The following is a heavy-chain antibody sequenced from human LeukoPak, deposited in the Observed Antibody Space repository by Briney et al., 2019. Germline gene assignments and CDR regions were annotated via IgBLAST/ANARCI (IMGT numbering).Heavy chain of an antibody. D-gene: IGHD6-6*01. J-gene: IGHJ4*02. V-gene: IGHV3-23*01. Sequence: GGSLRLSCAASGFTFSNYSVSWVRQAPGKGLEWLSTLCNSGGITYYADSVKGRFTISRANSKNTMSLLMNSLRAEDTAVYYCASAKGSSIGARPVYWGQGTLVTVSS. CDR2: LCNSGGIT. CDR1: GFTFSNYS. CDR3: ASAKGSSIGARPVY.